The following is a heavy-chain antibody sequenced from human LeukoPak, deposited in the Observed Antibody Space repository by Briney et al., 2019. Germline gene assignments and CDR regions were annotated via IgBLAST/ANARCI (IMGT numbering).Heavy chain of an antibody. J-gene: IGHJ3*02. CDR1: GFTFDDYG. CDR2: INWNGGST. V-gene: IGHV3-20*01. Sequence: GGSLRLSCAASGFTFDDYGMSWVRQAPGKGLEWVSGINWNGGSTGYADSVKGRFAISRDNVKNSLYLQMNSLRAEDTALYHCARALYYDFWSGSPDDAFDIWGQGTMVTVSS. D-gene: IGHD3-3*01. CDR3: ARALYYDFWSGSPDDAFDI.